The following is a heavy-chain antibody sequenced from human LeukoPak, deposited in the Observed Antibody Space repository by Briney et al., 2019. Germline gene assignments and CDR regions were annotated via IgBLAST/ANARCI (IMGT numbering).Heavy chain of an antibody. CDR3: ARGDVLRFLEWDHYFDY. D-gene: IGHD3-3*01. V-gene: IGHV4-59*01. J-gene: IGHJ4*02. CDR2: IHYSGST. CDR1: GGSIGSYY. Sequence: SETLSLTCTVSGGSIGSYYWSWIRQPPGKGLEWIGYIHYSGSTNYNPSLKSRVTISVDTSKNQFSLKLSSVTAADTAVYYCARGDVLRFLEWDHYFDYWGQGTLVTVSS.